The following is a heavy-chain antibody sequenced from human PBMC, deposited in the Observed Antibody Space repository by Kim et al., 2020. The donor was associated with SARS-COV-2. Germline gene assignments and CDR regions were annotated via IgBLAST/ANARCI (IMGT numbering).Heavy chain of an antibody. CDR3: AKKLGDAGDY. J-gene: IGHJ4*02. D-gene: IGHD4-17*01. Sequence: GGSLRLSCAASGFTFSSYGMHWVRQAPGKGLEWVAVISYDGSNKYYADSVKGRFTISRDNSKNTLYLQMNSLRAEDTAVYYCAKKLGDAGDYWGQGTLVTVSS. CDR2: ISYDGSNK. V-gene: IGHV3-30*18. CDR1: GFTFSSYG.